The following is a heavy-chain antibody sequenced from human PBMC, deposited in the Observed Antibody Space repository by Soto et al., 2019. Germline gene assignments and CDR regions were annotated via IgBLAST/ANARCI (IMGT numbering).Heavy chain of an antibody. CDR3: ARDRWGELPA. V-gene: IGHV3-74*01. J-gene: IGHJ3*01. CDR2: INTDGSGT. CDR1: GFTFSSYW. Sequence: PGGSLRLSCAASGFTFSSYWMHWVRQVPGKGLVRVSRINTDGSGTTYADSVKGRFTISRDHAKDTLYLLMNSLRAEDTAVYYCARDRWGELPACGQGTMVTVSS. D-gene: IGHD3-16*01.